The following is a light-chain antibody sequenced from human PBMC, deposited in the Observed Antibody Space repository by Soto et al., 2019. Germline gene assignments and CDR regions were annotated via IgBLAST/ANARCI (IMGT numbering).Light chain of an antibody. CDR1: SSDVGGYNY. Sequence: SARKQPPSASGAHGQGGTISCTGTSSDVGGYNYVSWYQQHPGKAPKLMIYEVSKRPSGVPDRFSGSKSGNTASLTVSGLQAEDEADYYCTSYAGSNFYVFGTGTKVTVL. CDR2: EVS. CDR3: TSYAGSNFYV. J-gene: IGLJ1*01. V-gene: IGLV2-8*01.